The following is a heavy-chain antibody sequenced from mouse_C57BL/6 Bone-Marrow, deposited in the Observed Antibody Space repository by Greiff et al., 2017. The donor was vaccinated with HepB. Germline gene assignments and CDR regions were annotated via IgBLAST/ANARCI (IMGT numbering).Heavy chain of an antibody. CDR3: ARQGSGYGSSFDY. CDR1: GFTFSDYG. CDR2: ISNLAYSI. V-gene: IGHV5-15*01. Sequence: EVHLVESGGGLVQPGGSLKLSCAASGFTFSDYGMAWVRQAPRKGPEWVAFISNLAYSIYYADTVTGRFTISRENAKNTLYLEMSSLRSEDTAMYYCARQGSGYGSSFDYWGQGTTLTVSS. D-gene: IGHD1-1*01. J-gene: IGHJ2*01.